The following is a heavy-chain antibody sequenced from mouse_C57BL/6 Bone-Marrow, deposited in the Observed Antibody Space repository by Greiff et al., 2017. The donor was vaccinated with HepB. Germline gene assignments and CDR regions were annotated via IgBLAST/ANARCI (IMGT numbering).Heavy chain of an antibody. J-gene: IGHJ3*01. V-gene: IGHV1-64*01. CDR1: GYTFTSYW. CDR3: ARGVYGSSYWFAY. CDR2: IHPNSGST. D-gene: IGHD1-1*01. Sequence: VQLQQSGAELVKPGASVKLSCKASGYTFTSYWMHWVKQRPGQGLEWIGMIHPNSGSTNYNEKFKSKATLTVDKSSSTAYMQLSSLTSEDSAVYYCARGVYGSSYWFAYWGQGTLVTVSA.